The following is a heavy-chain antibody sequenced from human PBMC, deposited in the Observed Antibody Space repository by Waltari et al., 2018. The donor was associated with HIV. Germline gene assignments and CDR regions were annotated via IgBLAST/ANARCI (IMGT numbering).Heavy chain of an antibody. Sequence: QVQLVESGGNLVNPGGSLRLSCAASGFTFSDYYLSWFRQTPGKGLGLISYISPTVMAIYYADSVNGRFTISRDNPNNPLYLQMNNLRAEDTAVYFCAGRGVWCSAISCYGLWGHGTLVTVSS. CDR2: ISPTVMAI. CDR1: GFTFSDYY. CDR3: AGRGVWCSAISCYGL. J-gene: IGHJ4*01. V-gene: IGHV3-11*01. D-gene: IGHD2-15*01.